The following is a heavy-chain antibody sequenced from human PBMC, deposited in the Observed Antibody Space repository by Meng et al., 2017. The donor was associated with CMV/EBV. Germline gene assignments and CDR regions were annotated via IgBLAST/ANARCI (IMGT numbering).Heavy chain of an antibody. D-gene: IGHD3-16*01. V-gene: IGHV3-21*01. Sequence: ASGFDFSSYTFNWVRQAPGHGLEWLSSISSTSGSISYAASVKGRFTISRDNAKSSLYLQMNSLGAEDTALYYCARDKGTLWESFDSWGQGTLVTVSS. CDR1: GFDFSSYT. CDR2: ISSTSGSI. J-gene: IGHJ4*02. CDR3: ARDKGTLWESFDS.